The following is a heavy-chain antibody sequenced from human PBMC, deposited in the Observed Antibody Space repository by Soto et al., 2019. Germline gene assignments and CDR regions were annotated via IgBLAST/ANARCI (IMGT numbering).Heavy chain of an antibody. CDR1: GFTFNTYG. CDR3: ARADCTGAYCYSWPFNYGVDV. D-gene: IGHD2-15*01. J-gene: IGHJ6*02. V-gene: IGHV3-33*08. Sequence: QVQLVESGGGVVQPGGSLRLSCTTSGFTFNTYGMHWVRQAPGKGLEWVAIIWYDGSNKYYADSVKGRFTISRDNSKNTLYLQMNILRAEDTALYYCARADCTGAYCYSWPFNYGVDVWGQGTTVTVSS. CDR2: IWYDGSNK.